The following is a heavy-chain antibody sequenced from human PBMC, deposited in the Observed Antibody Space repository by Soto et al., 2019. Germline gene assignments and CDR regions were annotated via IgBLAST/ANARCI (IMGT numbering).Heavy chain of an antibody. V-gene: IGHV1-69*01. Sequence: QVQLVQSGAEVRKPGSSVKVSCKASGGTFSRHAISWVRQAPGQGLEWMGGIIPIFGTANHAQKFQGRVTIIADESTSTXXXELSSLRSXXXXXXXXXRGWGYDSXXXXXXYWGQ. D-gene: IGHD3-22*01. CDR1: GGTFSRHA. CDR2: IIPIFGTA. CDR3: XRGWGYDSXXXXXXY. J-gene: IGHJ4*02.